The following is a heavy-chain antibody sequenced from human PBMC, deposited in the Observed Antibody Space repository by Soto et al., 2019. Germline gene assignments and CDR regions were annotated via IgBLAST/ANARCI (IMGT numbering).Heavy chain of an antibody. CDR1: GYTFNKYY. CDR3: ARVPDYSDDPLWDY. J-gene: IGHJ4*02. D-gene: IGHD4-17*01. V-gene: IGHV1-46*02. CDR2: MNLRGGTT. Sequence: QVQLVQSGAEVRKPGASVRLSCETSGYTFNKYYIHWVRLAPGQGLEWVGIMNLRGGTTESAREIRERVTITGDTSTSTANMEMTNLISEDTAVSFCARVPDYSDDPLWDYWGQGTLGSVSS.